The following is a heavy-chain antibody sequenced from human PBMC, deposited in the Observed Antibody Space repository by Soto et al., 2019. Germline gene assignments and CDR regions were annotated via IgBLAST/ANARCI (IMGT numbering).Heavy chain of an antibody. CDR2: IWYDGSNK. V-gene: IGHV3-33*01. J-gene: IGHJ4*02. CDR1: GFTFSSYG. D-gene: IGHD3-16*02. CDR3: ARDVYDYIWGSYLDY. Sequence: QVQLVESGGGVVQPGRSLRLSCAASGFTFSSYGMHWVRQAPGKGLEWVAVIWYDGSNKYYADSVKGRFTISRDNSKNPLYLQMNSLRAEDTAVYYCARDVYDYIWGSYLDYWGQGTLVTVSS.